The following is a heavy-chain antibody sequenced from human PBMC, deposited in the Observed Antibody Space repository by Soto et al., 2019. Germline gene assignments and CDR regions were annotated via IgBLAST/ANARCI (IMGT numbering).Heavy chain of an antibody. D-gene: IGHD3-10*01. CDR1: GYTFTSYN. Sequence: QVQLVQSGAEVKKPGASVKVSCKASGYTFTSYNMHWVRQAPGQGLEWVGMINPLGFSTTYAQKFPGRVTMPRDTSTSTVYMELTNLRSDDTAVYYCARAARRFGELYWFDPWGQGPLVTVSP. CDR2: INPLGFST. V-gene: IGHV1-46*01. CDR3: ARAARRFGELYWFDP. J-gene: IGHJ5*02.